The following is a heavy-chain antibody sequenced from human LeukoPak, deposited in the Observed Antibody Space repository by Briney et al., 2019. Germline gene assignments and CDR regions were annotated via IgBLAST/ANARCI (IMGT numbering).Heavy chain of an antibody. D-gene: IGHD3-10*01. CDR1: GGSISDWY. CDR3: ARGVPDYNVEI. J-gene: IGHJ3*02. Sequence: PSETLSHTCTVSGGSISDWYWSWIRHPPGKRLEWMGYIEDTGNTAYNPSLESRVAISLDMSKNQFYLTLTSMTAADAAVYYCARGVPDYNVEIWGQGTMVTVSS. CDR2: IEDTGNT. V-gene: IGHV4-59*01.